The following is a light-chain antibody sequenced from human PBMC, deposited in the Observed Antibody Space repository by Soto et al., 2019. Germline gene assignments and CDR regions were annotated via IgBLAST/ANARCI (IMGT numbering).Light chain of an antibody. Sequence: EIVLTQSPATLSLSPGERATLSCRASQSVSSYLAWYQQKPGQAPRLLIYDASNRATGIPARFSGSGSGTDFTLTISSLQSEDFALYYCQQYKDWPLTFGGGTKVDIK. CDR2: DAS. CDR3: QQYKDWPLT. CDR1: QSVSSY. J-gene: IGKJ4*01. V-gene: IGKV3-11*01.